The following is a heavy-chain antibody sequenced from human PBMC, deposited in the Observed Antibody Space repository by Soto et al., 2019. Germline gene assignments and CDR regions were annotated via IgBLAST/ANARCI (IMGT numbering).Heavy chain of an antibody. D-gene: IGHD3-16*01. CDR3: ARDILTSFDI. CDR2: IYHSGST. V-gene: IGHV4-30-2*01. CDR1: GGSISSGGYS. J-gene: IGHJ3*02. Sequence: PSETLSLTCAVSGGSISSGGYSWSWIRQPPGKGLEWIGYIYHSGSTYYNPSLKSRVTISVDRSKNQFSLKLSSVTAADTAVYYCARDILTSFDIWGQGTMVTVSS.